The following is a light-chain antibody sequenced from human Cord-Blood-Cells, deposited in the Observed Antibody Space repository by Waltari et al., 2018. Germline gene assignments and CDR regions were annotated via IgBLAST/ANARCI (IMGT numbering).Light chain of an antibody. V-gene: IGKV3-11*01. CDR1: QSVSSY. J-gene: IGKJ4*01. CDR3: QQRRNWLT. Sequence: EIVLTQSPATLSLSPGERATLSCRASQSVSSYLAWYKQKPGQAPRLLIYDASNRATGIPARFSGSGSGTDFTLTISSLEPEDFAVYSCQQRRNWLTFGGGTKVEIK. CDR2: DAS.